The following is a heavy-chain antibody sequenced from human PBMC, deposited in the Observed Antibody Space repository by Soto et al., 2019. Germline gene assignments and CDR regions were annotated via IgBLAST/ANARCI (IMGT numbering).Heavy chain of an antibody. Sequence: ASVKVSCKASGYTFTSYGISWVRQAPGQGLEWMGWISAYNGNTNCAQKLQGRVTMTTDTSTSTAYMELRSLRSDDTAVYYCGRGPSLVCSCTSCYRPILDFRAQRTLVPVSS. D-gene: IGHD2-2*01. J-gene: IGHJ4*02. V-gene: IGHV1-18*01. CDR1: GYTFTSYG. CDR3: GRGPSLVCSCTSCYRPILDF. CDR2: ISAYNGNT.